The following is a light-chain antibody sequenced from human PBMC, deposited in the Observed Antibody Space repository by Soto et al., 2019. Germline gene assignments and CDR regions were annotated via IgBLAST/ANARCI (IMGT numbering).Light chain of an antibody. CDR2: TAS. V-gene: IGKV1-39*01. Sequence: DIQMTQSPSSLSASVGARVTITCRASQTISYYLNWYQQKPGKAPKPLIYTASSLQSGVPSRFSGSGSGTDFTLTISSLHPEDFATYFCQQSYSTPITFGQGTRLEIK. CDR3: QQSYSTPIT. J-gene: IGKJ5*01. CDR1: QTISYY.